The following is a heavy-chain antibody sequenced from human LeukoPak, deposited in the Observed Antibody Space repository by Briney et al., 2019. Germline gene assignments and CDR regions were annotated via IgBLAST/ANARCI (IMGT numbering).Heavy chain of an antibody. Sequence: GGSLRLSCAASGFTFSSYSMNWVRQAPGKGLEWVSGINWNGGSTGYADSVKGRFTISRDNAKNSLYLQMNSLRAEDTALYHCARDARRHWRLGTKNWFDPWGQGTLVTVSS. CDR2: INWNGGST. J-gene: IGHJ5*02. D-gene: IGHD2-8*01. CDR3: ARDARRHWRLGTKNWFDP. V-gene: IGHV3-20*01. CDR1: GFTFSSYS.